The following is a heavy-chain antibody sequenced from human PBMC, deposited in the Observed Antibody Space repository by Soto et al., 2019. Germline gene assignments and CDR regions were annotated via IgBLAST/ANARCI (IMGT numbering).Heavy chain of an antibody. CDR3: ARDARVYGDYGTNWFDS. J-gene: IGHJ5*01. CDR1: GFAFTTYW. Sequence: TGGSLRLSCATSGFAFTTYWMTWVRQAPGKGLEWVAYIKQDGSEKYYVDSVKGRFTISRDNARNSLFLQMSSLRAEDTAVYYCARDARVYGDYGTNWFDSWGQGTLVTVSS. CDR2: IKQDGSEK. D-gene: IGHD4-17*01. V-gene: IGHV3-7*03.